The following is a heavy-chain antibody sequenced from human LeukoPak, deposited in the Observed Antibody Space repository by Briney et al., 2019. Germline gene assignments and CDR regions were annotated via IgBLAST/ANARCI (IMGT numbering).Heavy chain of an antibody. Sequence: GGSLRLSCAASGFTFSSYWMSWVRQAPGKGLEWVANIKQDGSEKYYVDSVKGRFTISRDNAKNSLYLQMNSLRAEDTAVYYCARVDIVVVPAAMGWFDPWGQGALVTVSS. V-gene: IGHV3-7*01. CDR2: IKQDGSEK. D-gene: IGHD2-2*01. J-gene: IGHJ5*02. CDR1: GFTFSSYW. CDR3: ARVDIVVVPAAMGWFDP.